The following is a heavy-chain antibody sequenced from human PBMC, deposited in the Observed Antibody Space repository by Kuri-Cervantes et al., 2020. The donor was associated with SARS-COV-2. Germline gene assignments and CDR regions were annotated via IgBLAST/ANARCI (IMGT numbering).Heavy chain of an antibody. Sequence: GGSLRLSCATSGFIFSGSAIHWVRQAPGGGLEWVGRSLTKADNYATDLPVSMRSRFTFSRDDSQSTAYLQMNSLTIGDTAVYYCAKDSGYYDSSGYYRYWGQGTLVTVSS. CDR3: AKDSGYYDSSGYYRY. CDR2: SLTKADNYAT. CDR1: GFIFSGSA. D-gene: IGHD3-22*01. V-gene: IGHV3-73*01. J-gene: IGHJ4*02.